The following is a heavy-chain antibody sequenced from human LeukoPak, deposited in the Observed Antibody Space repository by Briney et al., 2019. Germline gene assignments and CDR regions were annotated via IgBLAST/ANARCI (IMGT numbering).Heavy chain of an antibody. V-gene: IGHV3-64D*09. Sequence: GGSLRLSCSASGFTFSSYAMHWVRQAPGKGLEYVSAISSNGGSTYYAGSVKGRFAISRDNSKNTLYLQMSSLRAEDTAVYYCVKDNRVEQRYYFDYWGQGTLVTVSS. CDR2: ISSNGGST. CDR1: GFTFSSYA. J-gene: IGHJ4*02. CDR3: VKDNRVEQRYYFDY. D-gene: IGHD1/OR15-1a*01.